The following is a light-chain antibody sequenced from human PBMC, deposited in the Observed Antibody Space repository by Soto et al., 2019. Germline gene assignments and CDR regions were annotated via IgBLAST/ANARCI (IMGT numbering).Light chain of an antibody. CDR1: SSNIGINY. CDR3: ATWDGSLSGWV. CDR2: SNN. J-gene: IGLJ3*02. Sequence: QSVLTQPPSASGTPGQRVTISCSGSSSNIGINYVYWYQQLPGTAPELLIHSNNRRPSGVPDRFSGSKSGTSASLAISGLRSDDETNYYCATWDGSLSGWVFGGGTKLIVL. V-gene: IGLV1-47*02.